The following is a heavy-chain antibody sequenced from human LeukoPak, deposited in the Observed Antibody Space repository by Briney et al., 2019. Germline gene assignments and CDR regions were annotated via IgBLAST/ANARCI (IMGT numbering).Heavy chain of an antibody. J-gene: IGHJ3*02. Sequence: SETPSLTCTVSGGSISSYYWSWIRQPAGKGLEWIGRIFASGTTKYNPSLKSRVTMSVETSKNQFSLKLSSVTAADTAVYYCAREGSAFDIWGQGTMVTVSS. CDR2: IFASGTT. CDR1: GGSISSYY. CDR3: AREGSAFDI. V-gene: IGHV4-4*07.